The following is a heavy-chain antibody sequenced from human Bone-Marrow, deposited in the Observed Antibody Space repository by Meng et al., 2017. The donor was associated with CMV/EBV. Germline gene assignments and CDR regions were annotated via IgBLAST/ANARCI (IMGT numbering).Heavy chain of an antibody. V-gene: IGHV4-59*01. CDR2: IYYSGST. CDR1: GGSISSYY. CDR3: ARMESGPRDYYYYGMDV. Sequence: SETLSLTCTVSGGSISSYYWSWIRQPPGKGLEWIGYIYYSGSTNYNPSLKSRVTISVDTSKNQFSLKLSSVTAADTAVYYCARMESGPRDYYYYGMDVWGQGPTDTVSS. D-gene: IGHD3-3*01. J-gene: IGHJ6*02.